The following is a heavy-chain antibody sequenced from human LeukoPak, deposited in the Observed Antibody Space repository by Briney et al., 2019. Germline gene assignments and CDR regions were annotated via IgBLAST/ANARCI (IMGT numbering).Heavy chain of an antibody. CDR3: ARGPGALLRPIDY. CDR2: INHSGST. V-gene: IGHV4-34*01. J-gene: IGHJ4*02. D-gene: IGHD4-17*01. CDR1: GGSFSGYY. Sequence: SETLSLTCAVYGGSFSGYYWSWIRQPPGKGLEWIGEINHSGSTNYNPSLKSRVTISVDTSKNQFSLKLSSVTAADTAVYYCARGPGALLRPIDYWGQGTLVTVSS.